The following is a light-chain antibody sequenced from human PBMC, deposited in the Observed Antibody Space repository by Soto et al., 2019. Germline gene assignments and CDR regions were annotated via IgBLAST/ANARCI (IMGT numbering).Light chain of an antibody. CDR1: QSVPSNF. CDR2: GAS. V-gene: IGKV3-20*01. CDR3: QHYNVSPYT. Sequence: EIVLTQSTGTLSLSPGERATLSCRASQSVPSNFLAWYQQKAGQAPRLLIYGASSRATGVPDRFSGSGSGTDFTLTISRLEPEDFAVYYCQHYNVSPYTFGQGTKLDIK. J-gene: IGKJ2*01.